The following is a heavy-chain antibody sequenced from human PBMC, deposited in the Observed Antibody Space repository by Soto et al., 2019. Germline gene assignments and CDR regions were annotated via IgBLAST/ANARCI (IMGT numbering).Heavy chain of an antibody. CDR3: ARPYYDSSGYYSGFDP. V-gene: IGHV5-51*01. Sequence: GESLKISCKGSGYSFTSYWIGWVRQMPGKGLEWMGIIYPGDSDTRYSPSFQGQVTISADKSISTAYLQWSSLKASDTAMYYCARPYYDSSGYYSGFDPWGQGTLVTVSS. D-gene: IGHD3-22*01. J-gene: IGHJ5*02. CDR2: IYPGDSDT. CDR1: GYSFTSYW.